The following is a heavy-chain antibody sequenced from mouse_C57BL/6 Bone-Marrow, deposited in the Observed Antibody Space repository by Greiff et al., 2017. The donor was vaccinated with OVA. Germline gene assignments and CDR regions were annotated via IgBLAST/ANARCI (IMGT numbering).Heavy chain of an antibody. D-gene: IGHD1-1*01. CDR3: ARESHYYGSSSWFAY. V-gene: IGHV1-78*01. Sequence: VKLMESDAELVKPGASVKISCKVSGYTFTDHTIHWMKQRPEQGLEWIGYIYPRDGSTKYNEKFKGKATLTADKSSSTAYMQLNSLTSEDSAVYFCARESHYYGSSSWFAYWGQGTLVTVSA. CDR1: GYTFTDHT. J-gene: IGHJ3*01. CDR2: IYPRDGST.